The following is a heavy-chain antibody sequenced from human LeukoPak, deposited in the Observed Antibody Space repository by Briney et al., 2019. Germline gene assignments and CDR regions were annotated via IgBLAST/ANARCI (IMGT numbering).Heavy chain of an antibody. CDR1: GYTLTCYD. Sequence: ASVKFSCKASGYTLTCYDINWVRQATGQGIEWMGWMNPSSGKTGYAQKFQGRISMTRNTSISTAYMELSSLRSEDTAVYYCARETPSRYFDYWGQGTLVTVSS. CDR3: ARETPSRYFDY. V-gene: IGHV1-8*01. D-gene: IGHD4-23*01. CDR2: MNPSSGKT. J-gene: IGHJ4*02.